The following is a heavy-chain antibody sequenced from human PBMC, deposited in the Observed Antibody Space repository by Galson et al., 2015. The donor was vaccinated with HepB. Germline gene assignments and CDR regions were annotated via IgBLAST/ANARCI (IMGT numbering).Heavy chain of an antibody. D-gene: IGHD3-9*01. CDR1: GFTFSSYG. V-gene: IGHV3-33*01. CDR3: AREGRDYDILTGYRSVPFDY. Sequence: SLRLSCAASGFTFSSYGMHWVRQAPGKGLEWVAVIWYDGSNKYYADSVKGRFTISRDNSKNTLYLQMNSLRAEDTAVYYCAREGRDYDILTGYRSVPFDYWGQGTLVTVSS. CDR2: IWYDGSNK. J-gene: IGHJ4*02.